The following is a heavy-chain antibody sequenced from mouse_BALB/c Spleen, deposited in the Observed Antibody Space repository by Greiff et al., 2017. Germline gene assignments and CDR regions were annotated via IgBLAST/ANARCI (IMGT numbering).Heavy chain of an antibody. V-gene: IGHV10-1*02. CDR3: VRHGSSSYYYAMDY. J-gene: IGHJ4*01. Sequence: EVQVVESGGGLVQPKGSLKLSCAASGFTFNTYAMNWVRQAPGKGLEWVARIRSKSNNYATYYADSVKDRFTISRDDSQSMLYLQMNNLKTEDTAMYYCVRHGSSSYYYAMDYWGQGTSVTVSS. CDR2: IRSKSNNYAT. CDR1: GFTFNTYA. D-gene: IGHD1-1*01.